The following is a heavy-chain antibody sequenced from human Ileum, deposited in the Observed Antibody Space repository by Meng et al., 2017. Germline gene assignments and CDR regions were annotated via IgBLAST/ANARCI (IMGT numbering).Heavy chain of an antibody. CDR3: ARHGGYYQGF. CDR1: SGSITSDTY. Sequence: QVQLQGSGPGLVKPSGTLSLTCVVSSGSITSDTYWSWVRLPPGKGLEWIGQIVYSGSTFYNPSLKSRVTMSVDKSKSQFSLMLTSVTAADTAVYYCARHGGYYQGFWGQGTLVTVSS. CDR2: IVYSGST. D-gene: IGHD4-23*01. J-gene: IGHJ4*02. V-gene: IGHV4-4*02.